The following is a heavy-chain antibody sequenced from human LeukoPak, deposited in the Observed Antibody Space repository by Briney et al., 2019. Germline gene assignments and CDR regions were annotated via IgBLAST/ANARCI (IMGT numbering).Heavy chain of an antibody. CDR1: GYTFTSYY. V-gene: IGHV1-46*01. D-gene: IGHD3-22*01. CDR3: ARDANPYYYDSSGYFAEYFQH. Sequence: ASVKVSCKASGYTFTSYYMHWVRQAPGQGLGWMGIINPSGGSTSYAQKFQGRVTMTRDTSTSTVYMELSSLRSEDTAVYYCARDANPYYYDSSGYFAEYFQHWGQGTLVTVSS. CDR2: INPSGGST. J-gene: IGHJ1*01.